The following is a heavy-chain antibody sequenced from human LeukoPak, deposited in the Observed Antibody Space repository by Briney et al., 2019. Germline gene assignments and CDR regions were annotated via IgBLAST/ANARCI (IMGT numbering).Heavy chain of an antibody. Sequence: QLWGSLRLSCAASGFTFSSNWMHWVRQAPGKGLVWVSRINEDGSTTNYADSVKGRSTIFRDNAKNTLYLQMNSLRAEDTAVYYCVRDLGGRSGHWGQGTLVTVSS. D-gene: IGHD1-26*01. CDR1: GFTFSSNW. CDR2: INEDGSTT. CDR3: VRDLGGRSGH. J-gene: IGHJ4*02. V-gene: IGHV3-74*01.